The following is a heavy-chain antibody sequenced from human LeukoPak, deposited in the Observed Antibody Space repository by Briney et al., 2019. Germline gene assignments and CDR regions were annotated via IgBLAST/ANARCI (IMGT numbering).Heavy chain of an antibody. D-gene: IGHD6-13*01. J-gene: IGHJ4*02. Sequence: ASVKVSCKASGYTFTGYYMHWVRQAPGKGLEWMGGFDPEDGETIYAQKFQGRVTMTEDTSTDTAYMELSSLRSEDTAVYYCATYLGSSSWDYWGQGTLVTVSS. CDR3: ATYLGSSSWDY. CDR1: GYTFTGYY. CDR2: FDPEDGET. V-gene: IGHV1-24*01.